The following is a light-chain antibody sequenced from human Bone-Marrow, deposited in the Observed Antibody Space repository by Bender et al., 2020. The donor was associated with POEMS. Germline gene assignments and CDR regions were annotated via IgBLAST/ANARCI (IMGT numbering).Light chain of an antibody. J-gene: IGLJ3*02. CDR1: NSNIGTNA. Sequence: QSVLTQPPSASGTPGQRVTISCSGSNSNIGTNAVNWYQQFPGTAPKLLIYSDNQRPSVVPDRFYAFKYGTSASLAISGLQTGDEANYYCTASSSLSTLVLGGRTKLTV. V-gene: IGLV1-44*01. CDR2: SDN. CDR3: TASSSLSTLV.